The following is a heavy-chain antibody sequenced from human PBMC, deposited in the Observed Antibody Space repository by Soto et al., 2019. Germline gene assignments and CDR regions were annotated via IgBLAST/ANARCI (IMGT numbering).Heavy chain of an antibody. CDR3: ARGGGGGLFDP. J-gene: IGHJ5*02. Sequence: GGSLRLSCAASGFTFTNYAMTWARQAPGKGLEWVSSLLRSGSTTYYADSVKGRFTISSDISANSLYLQMDSLRAEDTAVYYCARGGGGGLFDPWGQGTMVTVSS. CDR2: LLRSGSTT. D-gene: IGHD2-15*01. CDR1: GFTFTNYA. V-gene: IGHV3-23*01.